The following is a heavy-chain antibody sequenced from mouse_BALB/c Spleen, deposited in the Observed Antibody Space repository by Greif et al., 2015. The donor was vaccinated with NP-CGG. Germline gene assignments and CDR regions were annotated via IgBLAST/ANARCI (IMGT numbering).Heavy chain of an antibody. CDR2: ISSGGSYT. CDR3: ARRGKFGNYYFDY. CDR1: GFTFSSYA. V-gene: IGHV5-9-3*01. Sequence: EVKLVESGGGLVKPGGSLKLSCAASGFTFSSYAMSWVRQTPEKRLEWVATISSGGSYTYYPDSVKGRFTISRDNAKNTLYLQMSSLRSEDTAMYYCARRGKFGNYYFDYWCQGTTLTVSS. J-gene: IGHJ2*01. D-gene: IGHD2-1*01.